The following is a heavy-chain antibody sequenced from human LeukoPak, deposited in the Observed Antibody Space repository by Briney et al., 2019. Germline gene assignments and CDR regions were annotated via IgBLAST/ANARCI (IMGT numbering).Heavy chain of an antibody. CDR3: AKDLRYYDFWSGLADY. D-gene: IGHD3-3*01. CDR1: GFTFSSYA. Sequence: GGSLRLSCAASGFTFSSYAMTWVRQAPGKGLEWVSAISGSGGTTYYADSVKGRFTISRDNSKNTLYLQMNSLRAEDTAVYYCAKDLRYYDFWSGLADYWGQGTLVTVSS. V-gene: IGHV3-23*01. J-gene: IGHJ4*02. CDR2: ISGSGGTT.